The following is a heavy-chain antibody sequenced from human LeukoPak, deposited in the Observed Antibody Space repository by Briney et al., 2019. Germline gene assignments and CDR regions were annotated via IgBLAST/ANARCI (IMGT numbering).Heavy chain of an antibody. CDR1: GGSFSGYY. J-gene: IGHJ6*03. D-gene: IGHD6-13*01. CDR3: ARLPPIAAAGQSHYYYYMDV. CDR2: INHSGST. Sequence: SETLSLTCAVYGGSFSGYYWSWIRQPPGKGLEWIGEINHSGSTNYNPSLKSRVTISVDTSKNQFSLKLSSVTAADTAVYYCARLPPIAAAGQSHYYYYMDVWGKGTTVTVSS. V-gene: IGHV4-34*01.